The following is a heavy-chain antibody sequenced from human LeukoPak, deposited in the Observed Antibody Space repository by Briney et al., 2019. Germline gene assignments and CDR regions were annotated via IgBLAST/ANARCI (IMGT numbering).Heavy chain of an antibody. J-gene: IGHJ5*02. CDR1: GASISSSSYY. CDR3: ARHSHRRRFDP. V-gene: IGHV4-39*01. CDR2: IYYSGST. Sequence: PSENLSLTCSVSGASISSSSYYWDWLRQPPGKGLEWIGRIYYSGSTHNNPCFETRVTITVATSKNQFFLKLSSVTAADTAVYYCARHSHRRRFDPWGQGTLVTVSS.